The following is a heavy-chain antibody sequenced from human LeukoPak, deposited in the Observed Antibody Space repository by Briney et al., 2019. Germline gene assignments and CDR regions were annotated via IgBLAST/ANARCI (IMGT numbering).Heavy chain of an antibody. CDR3: ARDAGEGMDV. CDR1: GFTFSSYS. Sequence: GGSQRLSCAASGFTFSSYSMNWVRQAPGKGLEWVSSISSSSSYIYYADSVKGRFTISRDNAKNSLYLQMNSLRAEDTAVYYCARDAGEGMDVWGQGTTVTVSS. D-gene: IGHD4-17*01. V-gene: IGHV3-21*01. J-gene: IGHJ6*02. CDR2: ISSSSSYI.